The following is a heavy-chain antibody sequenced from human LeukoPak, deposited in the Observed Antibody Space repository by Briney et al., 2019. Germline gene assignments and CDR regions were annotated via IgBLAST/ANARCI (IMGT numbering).Heavy chain of an antibody. CDR3: ARENYDILTGRLYAMDV. J-gene: IGHJ6*02. CDR2: ITGSNSYT. V-gene: IGHV3-11*05. CDR1: GFSLSDYY. D-gene: IGHD3-9*01. Sequence: GGSLRLSCAASGFSLSDYYMSWIRQAPGKGLEWVSYITGSNSYTNYADSVKGRFTISRDNAKNSLYLQMNSLRAEDTAVYYCARENYDILTGRLYAMDVWGQGTTVTVSS.